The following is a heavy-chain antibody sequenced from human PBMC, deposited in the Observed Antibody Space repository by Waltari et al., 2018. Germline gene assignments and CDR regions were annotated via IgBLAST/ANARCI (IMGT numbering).Heavy chain of an antibody. CDR1: GGSFSGYY. V-gene: IGHV4-34*02. Sequence: QVQLQQWGAGLLQSSETLSLTCAVYGGSFSGYYWGWVRQPPGKGLEWIGEINHAGYTNHNPAIRRRVTMSADTSKSQFSLKLNSVTAADTAVYYCVRLEDCTGPGGHCYSGDPFALDVWGQGTTVTVSS. CDR3: VRLEDCTGPGGHCYSGDPFALDV. J-gene: IGHJ6*02. D-gene: IGHD2-15*01. CDR2: INHAGYT.